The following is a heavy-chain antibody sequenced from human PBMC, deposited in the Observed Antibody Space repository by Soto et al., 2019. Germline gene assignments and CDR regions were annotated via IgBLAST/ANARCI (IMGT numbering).Heavy chain of an antibody. CDR2: ITWNSGKI. CDR3: VKDSYADFHRVLSTAEYFFDY. D-gene: IGHD2-15*01. V-gene: IGHV3-9*01. J-gene: IGHJ4*01. Sequence: GGSLRLSCTASGFTFDDYAMHWVRQGPGRGLEWVSGITWNSGKIAYADSVKGRFTIARDDDNNSLYLQMNSLRPEDTALYYCVKDSYADFHRVLSTAEYFFDYWGHGTLVTVS. CDR1: GFTFDDYA.